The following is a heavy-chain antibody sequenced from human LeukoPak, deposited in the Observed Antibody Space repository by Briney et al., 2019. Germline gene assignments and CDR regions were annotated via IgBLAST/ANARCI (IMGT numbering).Heavy chain of an antibody. CDR2: IIPIFGTA. CDR1: GGTFSSYA. V-gene: IGHV1-69*01. D-gene: IGHD6-19*01. CDR3: ARGYKPGYSSGWSIFDY. Sequence: SVKVSCEASGGTFSSYAISWVRQASGQGLEWMGGIIPIFGTANYAQKFQGRVTITADESTSTAYMELSSLRSDDTAVYYCARGYKPGYSSGWSIFDYWGQGTLVTVSS. J-gene: IGHJ4*02.